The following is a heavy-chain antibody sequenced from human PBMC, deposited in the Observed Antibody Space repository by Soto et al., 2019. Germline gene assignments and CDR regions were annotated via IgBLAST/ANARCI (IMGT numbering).Heavy chain of an antibody. CDR3: AHRRSGYFDS. CDR2: ICWDDDK. Sequence: QITLKESGPTLVKPTQTLTLTCTFSGFSLTETGMGVGWIRQPPGKALEWLALICWDDDKRYSPSLKRGLTISKDASKNQVVLTKTNVDAVDTATYYCAHRRSGYFDSWGQGTLVTVSS. CDR1: GFSLTETGMG. J-gene: IGHJ4*02. V-gene: IGHV2-5*02.